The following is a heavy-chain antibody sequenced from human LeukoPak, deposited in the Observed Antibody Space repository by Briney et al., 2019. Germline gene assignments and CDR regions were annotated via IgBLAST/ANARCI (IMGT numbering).Heavy chain of an antibody. CDR1: GFSFDNYG. CDR3: ARDGPVAWVELDQ. V-gene: IGHV3-20*04. CDR2: ITWNGGIT. Sequence: GGSLRPSCAASGFSFDNYGMAWVRQAPGKGLEWVSGITWNGGITAYADSVKGRFTIHRDNAKNSLYLLMNSLRAEDTALYYCARDGPVAWVELDQWGQETVVTVSS. D-gene: IGHD6-19*01. J-gene: IGHJ4*02.